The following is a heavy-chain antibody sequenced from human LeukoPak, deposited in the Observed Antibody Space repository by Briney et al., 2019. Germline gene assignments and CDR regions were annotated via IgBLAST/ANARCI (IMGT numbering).Heavy chain of an antibody. V-gene: IGHV3-21*01. CDR1: GFTFSRYN. CDR3: AKDRATVTTPFSYYFDY. D-gene: IGHD4-17*01. J-gene: IGHJ4*02. CDR2: ISSSSSNI. Sequence: GGSLRLSCAASGFTFSRYNMNWVRQAPGKGLEWVSSISSSSSNIYYADSVKGRFTISRDNAKNSLYLQMNSLRAEDTAVYYCAKDRATVTTPFSYYFDYWGQGTLVTVSS.